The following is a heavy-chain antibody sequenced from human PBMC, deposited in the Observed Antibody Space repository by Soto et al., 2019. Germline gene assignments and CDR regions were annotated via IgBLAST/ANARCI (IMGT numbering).Heavy chain of an antibody. J-gene: IGHJ3*02. CDR3: ARDIDTGDNDAFDI. CDR2: IYYSGST. D-gene: IGHD7-27*01. CDR1: GGSIRSYY. V-gene: IGHV4-59*01. Sequence: QVQLQESGPGLVKPSETLSLTCTVSGGSIRSYYWSWIRQPPGKGLEWIGYIYYSGSTNYNPSLKGRVTISVATSKNQFSLKLTSVTAADTAVYYCARDIDTGDNDAFDIWGQGTMVTVSS.